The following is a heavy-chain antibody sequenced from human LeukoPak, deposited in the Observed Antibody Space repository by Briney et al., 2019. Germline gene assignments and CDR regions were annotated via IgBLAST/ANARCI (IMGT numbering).Heavy chain of an antibody. CDR3: AKDLVPNCYDSSPPDV. CDR1: GFTFSSYG. Sequence: GGSLRLSCAASGFTFSSYGMHWVRQAPRKGLEWGAVISYDGSNKYYADSVKGRFTISRDNSKNTLYLQMNSLRAEDTAVYYCAKDLVPNCYDSSPPDVGGQGTLVAVSS. J-gene: IGHJ4*02. CDR2: ISYDGSNK. D-gene: IGHD3-22*01. V-gene: IGHV3-30*18.